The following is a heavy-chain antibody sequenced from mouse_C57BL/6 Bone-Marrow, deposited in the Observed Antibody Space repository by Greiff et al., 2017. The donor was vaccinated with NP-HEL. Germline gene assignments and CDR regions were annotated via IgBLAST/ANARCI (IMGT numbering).Heavy chain of an antibody. CDR2: IHPNSGST. J-gene: IGHJ3*01. CDR3: ARGGYYYGSSRAWFAY. D-gene: IGHD1-1*01. CDR1: GYTFTSYW. V-gene: IGHV1-64*01. Sequence: QVQLQQPGAELVKPGASVKLSCKASGYTFTSYWMHWVKQRPGQGLEWIGMIHPNSGSTNYNEKFKSKATLTVDKSSSTAYMQLSSLTSEDSAVYYCARGGYYYGSSRAWFAYWGKGTLVTVSA.